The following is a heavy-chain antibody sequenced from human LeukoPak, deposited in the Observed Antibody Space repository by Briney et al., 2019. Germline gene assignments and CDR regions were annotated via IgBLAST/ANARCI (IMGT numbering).Heavy chain of an antibody. CDR2: INHSGST. CDR1: GGSFSGYY. Sequence: SETLSLTCAVYGGSFSGYYWSWLRQPPGKGLEWIGEINHSGSTNYNPSLKSRVTISVDRSKNQFSLKLSSVTAADTAVYYCATFYSYDSSGYYYNYWGQGTLVTVSS. J-gene: IGHJ4*02. V-gene: IGHV4-34*01. D-gene: IGHD3-22*01. CDR3: ATFYSYDSSGYYYNY.